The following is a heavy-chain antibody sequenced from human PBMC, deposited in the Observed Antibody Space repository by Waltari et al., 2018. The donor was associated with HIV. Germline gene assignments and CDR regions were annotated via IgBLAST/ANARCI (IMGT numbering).Heavy chain of an antibody. J-gene: IGHJ4*02. V-gene: IGHV3-33*01. CDR3: ARAYYGSPSYYFDY. D-gene: IGHD1-26*01. Sequence: QVQLVESGGGVVQPGRSLRLSCAASGFPFSNYGMHWVRQAPGKGLEWVAVIWYDGSNKYYADSVKGRFTISRDNSKNTLYLQMNSLRAEDTAVYYCARAYYGSPSYYFDYWGQGTLVTVSS. CDR2: IWYDGSNK. CDR1: GFPFSNYG.